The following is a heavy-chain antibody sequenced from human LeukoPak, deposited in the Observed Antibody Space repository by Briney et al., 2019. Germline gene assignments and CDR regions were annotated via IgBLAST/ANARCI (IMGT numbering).Heavy chain of an antibody. CDR2: ISYDGSNK. Sequence: GRSLRLSCAASGFTFSSYAMHWVRQAPGKGLEWVAVISYDGSNKYYADSVKGRFTISRDNSKNTLYLQMNSLRAEDTAVYYCAKEMVPSDYYGMDVWGQGITVTVSS. J-gene: IGHJ6*02. V-gene: IGHV3-30-3*02. CDR3: AKEMVPSDYYGMDV. CDR1: GFTFSSYA. D-gene: IGHD2-8*01.